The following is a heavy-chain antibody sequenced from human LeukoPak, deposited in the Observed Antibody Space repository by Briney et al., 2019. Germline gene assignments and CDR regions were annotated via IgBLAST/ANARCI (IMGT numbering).Heavy chain of an antibody. D-gene: IGHD5-18*01. CDR3: ARRGDSHDAFDI. J-gene: IGHJ3*02. CDR2: IYLGDSDT. CDR1: GYSFTSHW. V-gene: IGHV5-51*01. Sequence: GESLKISCKGSGYSFTSHWIAWVRQMRGKGLGWVGIIYLGDSDTRYRPSFQGQVTISADKSISPAYLQWSSLKASDTAMYYCARRGDSHDAFDIWGQGTMVTVSS.